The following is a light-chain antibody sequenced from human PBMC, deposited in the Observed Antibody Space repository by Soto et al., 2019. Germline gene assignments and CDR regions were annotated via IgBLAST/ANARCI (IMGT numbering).Light chain of an antibody. V-gene: IGKV1-5*01. CDR1: ERVSGW. CDR2: DVS. Sequence: DIEMTQSPSTLSASVGDSVTLTCRASERVSGWLAWYQQKPGIPPKLLIYDVSSLIRGVPSRFSGSGSGTEFTLTITSLQPDDFAAYYCQQYDSSPVTFGGGTKVEVK. CDR3: QQYDSSPVT. J-gene: IGKJ4*02.